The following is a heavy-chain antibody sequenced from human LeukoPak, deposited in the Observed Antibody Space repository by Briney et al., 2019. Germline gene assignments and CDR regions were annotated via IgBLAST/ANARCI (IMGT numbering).Heavy chain of an antibody. V-gene: IGHV3-66*01. CDR1: GFTVSSNY. CDR3: VRYPRLLAVPDDVFDI. J-gene: IGHJ3*02. D-gene: IGHD6-19*01. CDR2: IYSGGST. Sequence: GGSLRLSCAASGFTVSSNYMSWVRQAPVKGLEWASVIYSGGSTYYADSVKGKFAISRDNSKNTVYLQMNTVRAEDTAVYYCVRYPRLLAVPDDVFDIWGQGTTVTVSS.